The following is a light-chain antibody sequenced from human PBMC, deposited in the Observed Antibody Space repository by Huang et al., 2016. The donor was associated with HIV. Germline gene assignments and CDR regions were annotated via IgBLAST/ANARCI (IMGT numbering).Light chain of an antibody. J-gene: IGKJ1*01. CDR3: MQGTHWPGT. CDR2: QVS. Sequence: DVVMTQFPLSLPVTLGQPASIFCKSSQSLVSSYGDTYLNWFQQRPGQSPRRLIYQVSNRESGVPDRFSGSGSGNYFTLRINRVEAEDVAIYYCMQGTHWPGTFRQGTKMEI. V-gene: IGKV2-30*01. CDR1: QSLVSSYGDTY.